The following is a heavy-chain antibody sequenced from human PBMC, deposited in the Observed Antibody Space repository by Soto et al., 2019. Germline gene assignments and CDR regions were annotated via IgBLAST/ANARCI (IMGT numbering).Heavy chain of an antibody. V-gene: IGHV3-74*01. CDR2: INGDGGST. CDR1: GFTFSTYW. J-gene: IGHJ6*02. D-gene: IGHD1-26*01. Sequence: EVQLVESGGGLVQPGGSLRLFCAASGFTFSTYWMHWVRQVPGRGLVSVSRINGDGGSTTYADSVKGRLTISRDNAKNTVYLQMDSLRVEDTAVYYCGRQLKGGVDVWGQGTTVTVSS. CDR3: GRQLKGGVDV.